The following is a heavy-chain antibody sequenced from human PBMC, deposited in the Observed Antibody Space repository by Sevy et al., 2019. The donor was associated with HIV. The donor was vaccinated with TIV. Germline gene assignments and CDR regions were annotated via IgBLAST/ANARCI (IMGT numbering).Heavy chain of an antibody. Sequence: ASVKVSCKASGYTFSSNGIAWVRQAPGQGLQWMGWIGVYNGNSNYAQNLRDRVTMTTDTSTSTAYMELKSLRSDDTAVYYCARDPTYYFGSGTYFDYWGQGTLVTVSS. D-gene: IGHD3-10*01. CDR2: IGVYNGNS. V-gene: IGHV1-18*01. CDR1: GYTFSSNG. CDR3: ARDPTYYFGSGTYFDY. J-gene: IGHJ4*02.